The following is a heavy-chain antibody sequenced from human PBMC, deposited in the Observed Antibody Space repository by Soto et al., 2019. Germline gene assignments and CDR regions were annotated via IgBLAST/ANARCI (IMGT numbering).Heavy chain of an antibody. V-gene: IGHV4-34*01. CDR2: INHSGST. CDR3: AIYWGIAVAGTVDYYYYMDV. J-gene: IGHJ6*03. D-gene: IGHD6-19*01. Sequence: SETLSLTCAVYGGSFSGYYWSWIRQPPGKGLEWIGEINHSGSTNYNPSLKSRVTISVDTSKNQFSLKLISVTAADTAVYYCAIYWGIAVAGTVDYYYYMDVWGKGTTVTVSS. CDR1: GGSFSGYY.